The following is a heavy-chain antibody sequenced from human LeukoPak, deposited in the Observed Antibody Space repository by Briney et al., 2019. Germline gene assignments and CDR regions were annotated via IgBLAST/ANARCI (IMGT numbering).Heavy chain of an antibody. Sequence: GGSLRLSCAASGFTFSSYWMSWVRQAPGKGLEWVANIKQDGIEKYYVDSVKGRFTISRDNAKNSLYLQMNSLRAEDTAVYYCARAVDYDFWSGYYQATAGSYYFDYWGQGSLVTVSP. J-gene: IGHJ4*02. CDR3: ARAVDYDFWSGYYQATAGSYYFDY. V-gene: IGHV3-7*01. CDR1: GFTFSSYW. D-gene: IGHD3-3*01. CDR2: IKQDGIEK.